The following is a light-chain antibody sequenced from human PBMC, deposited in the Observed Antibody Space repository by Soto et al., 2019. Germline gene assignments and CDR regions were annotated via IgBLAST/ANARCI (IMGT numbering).Light chain of an antibody. CDR2: GAT. V-gene: IGKV3-15*01. Sequence: NHSAAAVSLSPEERATLSCRASQSVSRNLAWYQQNPGQAPRLLIFGATTRATGIPDRFSGSGSGTEFTLTISSLQSEDFAVYYCQQDTTWLLETFAQGTKVDI. CDR3: QQDTTWLLET. CDR1: QSVSRN. J-gene: IGKJ1*01.